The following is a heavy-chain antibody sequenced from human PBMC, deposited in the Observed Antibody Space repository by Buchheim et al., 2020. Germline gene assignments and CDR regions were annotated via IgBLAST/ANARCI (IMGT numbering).Heavy chain of an antibody. CDR1: GYTFTSYY. V-gene: IGHV1-46*01. J-gene: IGHJ6*02. CDR2: INPSGGST. Sequence: QVQLVQSGAEVKKPGASVKVSCKASGYTFTSYYMHWVRQAPGQGLEWMGIINPSGGSTSYAQKFQGRVTMTRDTSTNPVYMELSSLRSEDTAVYYCARGVYYDFWSGYSYGMDVWGQGTT. CDR3: ARGVYYDFWSGYSYGMDV. D-gene: IGHD3-3*01.